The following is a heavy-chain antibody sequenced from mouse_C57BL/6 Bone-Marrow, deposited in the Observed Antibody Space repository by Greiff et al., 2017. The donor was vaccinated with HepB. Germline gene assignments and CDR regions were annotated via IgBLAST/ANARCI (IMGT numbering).Heavy chain of an antibody. CDR1: GFNIKDDY. CDR3: ITTVVALYYYAMDY. J-gene: IGHJ4*01. CDR2: IDPENGDT. D-gene: IGHD1-1*01. Sequence: EVQLQQSGAELVRPGASVKLSCTASGFNIKDDYMHWVKQRPEQGLEWIGWIDPENGDTEYASKFQGKATITSDPSSNPAYLQLSCLTSDDTAVYYCITTVVALYYYAMDYWGQGTSVTVSS. V-gene: IGHV14-4*01.